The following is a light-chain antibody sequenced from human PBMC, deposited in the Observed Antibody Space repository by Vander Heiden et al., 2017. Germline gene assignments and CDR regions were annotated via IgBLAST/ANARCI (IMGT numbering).Light chain of an antibody. CDR1: QSVLYSSNNKNY. V-gene: IGKV4-1*01. CDR3: QQYYSTRT. CDR2: WAS. J-gene: IGKJ1*01. Sequence: DIVITHSPHSLAVSLGGRATINRKSTQSVLYSSNNKNYLAWYQQKPGQPPKLLISWASTRVSGVPDRFSGSGSGTDFTLTINSLQAEDVAVYYCQQYYSTRTFGQGTKVELK.